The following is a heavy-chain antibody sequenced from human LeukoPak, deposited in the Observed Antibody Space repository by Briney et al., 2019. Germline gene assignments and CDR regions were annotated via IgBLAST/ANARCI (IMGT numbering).Heavy chain of an antibody. CDR1: GGSFSGYY. Sequence: SETLSLTCAVYGGSFSGYYWSCIRQPPGKGLEWIGEISHSGSTNYNPSLKSRVTISVDTSKNQFSLKLSSVTAADTAVYYCARWGAVVPAAMGYYYYYMDVWGKGTTVTVSS. CDR2: ISHSGST. CDR3: ARWGAVVPAAMGYYYYYMDV. V-gene: IGHV4-34*01. D-gene: IGHD2-2*01. J-gene: IGHJ6*03.